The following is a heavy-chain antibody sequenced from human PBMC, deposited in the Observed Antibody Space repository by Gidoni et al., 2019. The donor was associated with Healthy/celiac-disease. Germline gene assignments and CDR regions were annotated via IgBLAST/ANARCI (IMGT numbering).Heavy chain of an antibody. CDR1: GYSISSGYY. V-gene: IGHV4-38-2*02. D-gene: IGHD2-2*01. Sequence: QVQLQESGPGLVKPSETLSLTCTVSGYSISSGYYWGWIRQPPGKGLEWIGSIYHSGSTYYNPSLKSRVTISVDTSKNQFSLKLSSVTAADTAVYYCARTLVVPAAIFAFDIWGQGTMVTVSS. J-gene: IGHJ3*02. CDR2: IYHSGST. CDR3: ARTLVVPAAIFAFDI.